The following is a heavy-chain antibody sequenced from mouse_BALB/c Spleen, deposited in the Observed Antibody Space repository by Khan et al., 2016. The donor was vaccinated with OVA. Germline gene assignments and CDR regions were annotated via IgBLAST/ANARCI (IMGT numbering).Heavy chain of an antibody. Sequence: EVQLQESGPGLVKPSQSLSLTCTVTGYSITSDYAWNWIRQFPGNKLEWMGYIKYSGSTSYNPSLKSRIYITRNTSQNQCFLQLSSVTTEDTATYYCARSGTISTVVATDFDSWGQGTTLTVSS. CDR3: ARSGTISTVVATDFDS. V-gene: IGHV3-2*02. CDR2: IKYSGST. J-gene: IGHJ2*01. CDR1: GYSITSDYA. D-gene: IGHD1-1*01.